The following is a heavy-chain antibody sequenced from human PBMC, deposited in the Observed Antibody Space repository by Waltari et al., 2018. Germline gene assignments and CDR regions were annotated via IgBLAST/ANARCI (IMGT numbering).Heavy chain of an antibody. CDR1: GGSFSGYY. D-gene: IGHD3-10*01. V-gene: IGHV4-34*01. Sequence: QVQLQQWGAGLLKPSETLSLTCAVYGGSFSGYYWSWIRQPPGKGLEWIGEINHSGSTNYNPSLKSRVTISVDTSKNQFSLKLSSVTAADTAVYYCAREPIDYYGSGSYYNVRYYFDYWGQGTLVTVSS. CDR2: INHSGST. J-gene: IGHJ4*02. CDR3: AREPIDYYGSGSYYNVRYYFDY.